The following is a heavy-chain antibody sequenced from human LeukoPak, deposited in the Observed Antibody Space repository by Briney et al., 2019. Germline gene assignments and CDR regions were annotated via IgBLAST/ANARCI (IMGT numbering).Heavy chain of an antibody. CDR2: ISSSGSTI. CDR1: GFTFSDYC. J-gene: IGHJ4*02. D-gene: IGHD3-10*01. Sequence: PGGSLRLSRAASGFTFSDYCMSWIRQAPGKGLEWVSYISSSGSTIYYADSVKGRFTISRDNAKNSLYLQMNSLRAEDTAVYYCARARITMVRGEAGYYFDYWGQGTLVTVSS. CDR3: ARARITMVRGEAGYYFDY. V-gene: IGHV3-11*01.